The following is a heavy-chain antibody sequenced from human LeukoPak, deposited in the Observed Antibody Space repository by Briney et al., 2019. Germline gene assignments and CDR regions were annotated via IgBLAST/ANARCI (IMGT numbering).Heavy chain of an antibody. CDR2: ISSSSSYI. CDR3: ARSTLIAPRGAFDF. Sequence: GGSLRLSCAASGFTFSTYSMNWVRQAPGEGLEWVLSISSSSSYIYYTNSVKGRFTISRDNAKNLLFLQMNSLRAEDTAVYYCARSTLIAPRGAFDFWGQGTMVSVSS. CDR1: GFTFSTYS. D-gene: IGHD2-21*01. J-gene: IGHJ3*01. V-gene: IGHV3-21*01.